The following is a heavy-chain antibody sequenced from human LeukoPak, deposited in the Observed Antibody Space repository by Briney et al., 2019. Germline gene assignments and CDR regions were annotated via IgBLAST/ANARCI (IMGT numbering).Heavy chain of an antibody. J-gene: IGHJ4*02. D-gene: IGHD2-2*01. Sequence: GGSLRLSCAASGFTFSSYGMHWVRQAPGKGLEWVAVISYDGSNKYYADSVKGRFTISRDNSKNTLYLQMNSLRAEDTAVYYCAKGFRYCSSTSCTQGYFDYWGQGTLVTVSS. CDR1: GFTFSSYG. CDR2: ISYDGSNK. V-gene: IGHV3-30*18. CDR3: AKGFRYCSSTSCTQGYFDY.